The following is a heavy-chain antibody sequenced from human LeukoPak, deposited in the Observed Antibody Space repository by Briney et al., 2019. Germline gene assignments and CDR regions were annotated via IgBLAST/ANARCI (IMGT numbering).Heavy chain of an antibody. J-gene: IGHJ4*02. CDR1: GFTFSSYW. D-gene: IGHD3-10*01. CDR2: INSDGSST. CDR3: AKEIFMVLTLTFEY. V-gene: IGHV3-74*01. Sequence: GGSLRLSCAASGFTFSSYWMHWVRQAPGKGLVWVSRINSDGSSTSYADSVKGRFTISRDNAKNSLYLQMNSLRAEDTAVYYCAKEIFMVLTLTFEYWGQGTLVPVSS.